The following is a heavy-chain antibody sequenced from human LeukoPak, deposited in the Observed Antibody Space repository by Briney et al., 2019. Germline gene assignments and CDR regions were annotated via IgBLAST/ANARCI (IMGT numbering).Heavy chain of an antibody. CDR2: ISYDGSNK. D-gene: IGHD6-19*01. CDR1: GFTFSSYA. J-gene: IGHJ5*02. CDR3: ARDIGAVASGGWFDP. Sequence: GGSLRLSCAASGFTFSSYAMHWVRQAPGKGLEWVAVISYDGSNKYYADSVKGRFTISRDNSKNTLYLQMNSLRAEDTAVYYCARDIGAVASGGWFDPWGQGTLVTVSS. V-gene: IGHV3-30-3*01.